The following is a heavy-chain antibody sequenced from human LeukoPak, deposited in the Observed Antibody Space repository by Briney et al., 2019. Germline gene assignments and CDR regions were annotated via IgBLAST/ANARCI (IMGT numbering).Heavy chain of an antibody. CDR2: ISWNSDSI. CDR1: AFSIDDYV. D-gene: IGHD2-21*02. J-gene: IGHJ6*03. CDR3: AKGALGGDPNYSYMDV. V-gene: IGHV3-9*03. Sequence: GGSLRLSCAASAFSIDDYVMHWVRQAPGQGLEWVSGISWNSDSIGYADSVKGRFTISRDNAKNSLYLQMNSLRAEDMALYYCAKGALGGDPNYSYMDVWGKGTTVTVSS.